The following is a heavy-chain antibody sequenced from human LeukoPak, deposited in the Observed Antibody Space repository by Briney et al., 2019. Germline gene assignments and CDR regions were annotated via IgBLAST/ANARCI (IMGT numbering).Heavy chain of an antibody. V-gene: IGHV1-18*04. Sequence: ASVKVSCKASGYTFTSYGISWVRQAPGQGLEWMGWTSAYNGNTNYALKLQGRVTMTTDTSTSTAYMELRSLRSDDTAVYYCARDQDSSGLAVGYYYGMDVWGKGTTVTVSS. CDR3: ARDQDSSGLAVGYYYGMDV. J-gene: IGHJ6*04. D-gene: IGHD6-19*01. CDR2: TSAYNGNT. CDR1: GYTFTSYG.